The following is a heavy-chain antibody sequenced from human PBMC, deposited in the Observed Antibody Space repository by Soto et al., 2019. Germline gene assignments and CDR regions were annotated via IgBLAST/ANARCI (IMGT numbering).Heavy chain of an antibody. CDR2: IYYSGST. J-gene: IGHJ3*02. Sequence: SETLSLTCTVSGVSISSGGYYWSLIRHHPGKGLEWIGYIYYSGSTYYNPSLKSRVTISVDTSKNKFSLKLSSVTAADTAVYYCATAYRDYDAFHIWGQRIMVTVSS. CDR1: GVSISSGGYY. D-gene: IGHD4-17*01. V-gene: IGHV4-31*03. CDR3: ATAYRDYDAFHI.